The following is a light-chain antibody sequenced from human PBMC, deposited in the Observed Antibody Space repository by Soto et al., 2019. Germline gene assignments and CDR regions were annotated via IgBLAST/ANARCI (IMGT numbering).Light chain of an antibody. Sequence: QSVLTQPASVSGSPGQSITISCTGAGSDDVPYNYVSWYQQHPGKAPKLIIYEVNNRPSGVSNRFSGSKSGSTASLTISGLQAEDEADYYCSSHKTSTNTLVFGGGTKVTVL. CDR3: SSHKTSTNTLV. CDR1: GSDDVPYNY. CDR2: EVN. V-gene: IGLV2-14*01. J-gene: IGLJ2*01.